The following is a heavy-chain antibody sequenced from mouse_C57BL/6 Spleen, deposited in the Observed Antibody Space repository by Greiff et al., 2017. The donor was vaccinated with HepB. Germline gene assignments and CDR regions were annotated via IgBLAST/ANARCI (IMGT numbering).Heavy chain of an antibody. Sequence: EVKLQESGGGLVQPGGSLSLSCAASGFTFTDYYMSWVCQPPGKALEWLGFIRNKANGYTTEYSASVKGRFTISRDNSQSILYLQMNALRAEDSATYYCARYGLAFDYWGQGTTLTVSS. CDR1: GFTFTDYY. D-gene: IGHD3-3*01. J-gene: IGHJ2*01. CDR3: ARYGLAFDY. V-gene: IGHV7-3*01. CDR2: IRNKANGYTT.